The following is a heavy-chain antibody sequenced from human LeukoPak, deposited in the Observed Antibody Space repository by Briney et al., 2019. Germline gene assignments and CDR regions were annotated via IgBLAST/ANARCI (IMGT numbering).Heavy chain of an antibody. CDR2: IGASGPI. CDR3: AKLKNYGVDY. CDR1: GFNFSTYS. Sequence: PGGSLRLSCAASGFNFSTYSMHWVRQAPGKGLEWVSYIGASGPIYYADSVKGRFTISRDNAKNSLFLQMNSLRAEDTAVYYCAKLKNYGVDYWGQGTLVTVSS. V-gene: IGHV3-48*01. J-gene: IGHJ4*02. D-gene: IGHD4/OR15-4a*01.